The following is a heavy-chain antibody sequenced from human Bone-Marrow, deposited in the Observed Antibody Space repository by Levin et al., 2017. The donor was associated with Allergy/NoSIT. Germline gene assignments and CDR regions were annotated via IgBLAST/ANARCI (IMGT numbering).Heavy chain of an antibody. Sequence: GESLKISCAASGFTFSAYAMTWVRQARGKGLEWVSVISGGGGGIKYADSVKGRFTISRDNSENTLYLQMNSLRPEDTAVYYCAKPPTGADDLWGQGTLVTVSS. D-gene: IGHD4-17*01. CDR1: GFTFSAYA. V-gene: IGHV3-23*01. CDR2: ISGGGGGI. J-gene: IGHJ5*02. CDR3: AKPPTGADDL.